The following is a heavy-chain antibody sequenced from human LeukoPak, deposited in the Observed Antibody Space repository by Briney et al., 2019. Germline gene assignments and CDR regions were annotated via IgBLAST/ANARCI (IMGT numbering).Heavy chain of an antibody. D-gene: IGHD1-26*01. Sequence: SETLSLTCTVSGGSISSSSYYWGWIRQPPGKGLEWIGSIYYSGSTYYNPSLKSRVTISVDTSKNQFSLKLSSVTAADTAVYYCARVVGATTNYYYYYMDVWGKGTTVTVSS. J-gene: IGHJ6*03. CDR1: GGSISSSSYY. CDR2: IYYSGST. CDR3: ARVVGATTNYYYYYMDV. V-gene: IGHV4-39*07.